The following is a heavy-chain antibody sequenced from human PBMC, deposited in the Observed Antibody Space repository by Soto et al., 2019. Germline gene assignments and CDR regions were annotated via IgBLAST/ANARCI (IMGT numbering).Heavy chain of an antibody. V-gene: IGHV3-48*02. Sequence: PGGSLRLSCAASGFTFSSYSMNWVRQAPGKGLEWVSYISSSSSTIYYADSVKGRFTISRDNAKNSLYLQMNSLRDEDTAVYYCARAGSYYDFWSGYHGYYYFDYWGQGTLVTVSS. CDR2: ISSSSSTI. CDR1: GFTFSSYS. CDR3: ARAGSYYDFWSGYHGYYYFDY. J-gene: IGHJ4*02. D-gene: IGHD3-3*01.